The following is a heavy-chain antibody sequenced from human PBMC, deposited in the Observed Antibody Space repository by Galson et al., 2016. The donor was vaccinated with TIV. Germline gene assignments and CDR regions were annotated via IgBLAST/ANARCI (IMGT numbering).Heavy chain of an antibody. CDR3: ARGRGLSL. Sequence: ETLSLTCAVYGGSFSGYYWSWIRQPPGKGLEWIGEINHSGSSNYNPSLKSRVTISMDTSKNQFSLKLTSVTAADTAVYYCARGRGLSLWGQGTLVTVSA. D-gene: IGHD3-16*02. CDR2: INHSGSS. CDR1: GGSFSGYY. J-gene: IGHJ4*02. V-gene: IGHV4-34*01.